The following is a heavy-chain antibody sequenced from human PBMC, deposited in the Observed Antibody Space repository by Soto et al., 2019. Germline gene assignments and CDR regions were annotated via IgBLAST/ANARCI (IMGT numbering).Heavy chain of an antibody. CDR1: GGTFSSYA. Sequence: SMKVSCKASGGTFSSYAISWVRQAPGQGLEWMGGIIPIFGTANYAQKFQGRVTITADESTSTAYMELSSLRSEDTAVYYCASPPPYSGSYYSYYYGMDVWGQGTTVTVSS. CDR2: IIPIFGTA. CDR3: ASPPPYSGSYYSYYYGMDV. V-gene: IGHV1-69*13. D-gene: IGHD1-26*01. J-gene: IGHJ6*02.